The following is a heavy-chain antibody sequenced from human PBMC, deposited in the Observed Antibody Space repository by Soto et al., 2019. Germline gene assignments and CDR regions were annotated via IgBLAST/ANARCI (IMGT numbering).Heavy chain of an antibody. CDR1: GGSISSGGYS. J-gene: IGHJ4*02. CDR3: ARSMSPIQGYFDY. D-gene: IGHD3-10*02. Sequence: SETLSLTCAVSGGSISSGGYSWNWIRQPPGMGLEWIGYIYHSGSTYYNPSLKSRVTISVDTSKNQFSLKLTSVTAADTAVYYCARSMSPIQGYFDYWGQGTLVTVSS. V-gene: IGHV4-30-2*01. CDR2: IYHSGST.